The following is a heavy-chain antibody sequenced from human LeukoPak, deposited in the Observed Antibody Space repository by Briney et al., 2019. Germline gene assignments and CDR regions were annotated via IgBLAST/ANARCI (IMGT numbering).Heavy chain of an antibody. CDR3: ARGPLSWSGYPSYYYYYMDV. Sequence: GSSVKVSCKASGGTFSSYAISWVRQAPGQGLEWMGGIIPIFGTANYAQKFQGRVTITADESTSTAYMELSSLRSEDTAVYYCARGPLSWSGYPSYYYYYMDVWGKGTTVTVSS. D-gene: IGHD3-3*01. J-gene: IGHJ6*03. CDR2: IIPIFGTA. V-gene: IGHV1-69*01. CDR1: GGTFSSYA.